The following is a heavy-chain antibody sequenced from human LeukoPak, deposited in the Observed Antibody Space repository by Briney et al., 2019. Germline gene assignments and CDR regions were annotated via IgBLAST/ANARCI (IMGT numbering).Heavy chain of an antibody. CDR1: GFTFDDYA. CDR2: ISWNSGSI. J-gene: IGHJ4*02. V-gene: IGHV3-9*01. CDR3: VRDRRAVAVYFDY. Sequence: GGSLRLSCAASGFTFDDYAVHWVRQAPGKGLEWVSGISWNSGSIGYADSVKGRFTFSRDNSKNTLYLQMNSLRTEDTAVYYCVRDRRAVAVYFDYWGQGTLVTVSS. D-gene: IGHD6-19*01.